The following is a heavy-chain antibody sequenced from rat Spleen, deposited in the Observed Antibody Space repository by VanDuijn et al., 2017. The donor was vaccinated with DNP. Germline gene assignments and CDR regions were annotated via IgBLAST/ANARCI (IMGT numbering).Heavy chain of an antibody. J-gene: IGHJ3*01. D-gene: IGHD4-3*01. CDR2: ISYDGSST. CDR3: ARHGDSGYWFAY. V-gene: IGHV5-7*01. Sequence: EVQLVESGGGLVQPGRSLKLSCAASGFTFSDYNMAWVRQAPKKGLEWVATISYDGSSTYYRDSVKGRFTISRDNAKSTLYLQMDSLRSEDTATYYCARHGDSGYWFAYWGQGTLVTVSS. CDR1: GFTFSDYN.